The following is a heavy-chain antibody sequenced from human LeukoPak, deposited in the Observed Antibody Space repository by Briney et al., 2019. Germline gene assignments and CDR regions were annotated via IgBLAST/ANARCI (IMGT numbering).Heavy chain of an antibody. CDR1: GFTFSSYA. D-gene: IGHD6-6*01. V-gene: IGHV3-23*01. CDR2: ISGSA. Sequence: SGGSLRLSCAASGFTFSSYAMSWVRQAPGKGLEWVSPISGSAYYADSVKGRFTISRDNSKNTLYLQVNSLRAEDTAVYYCAKGRGYSSSSGIDYWGQGTLVTVSS. CDR3: AKGRGYSSSSGIDY. J-gene: IGHJ4*02.